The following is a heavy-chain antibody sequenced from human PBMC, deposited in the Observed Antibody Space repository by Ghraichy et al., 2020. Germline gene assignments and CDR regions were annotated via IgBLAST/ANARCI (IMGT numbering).Heavy chain of an antibody. CDR1: GYNFTSYG. D-gene: IGHD3-22*01. CDR2: ISAYNGNA. V-gene: IGHV1-18*01. CDR3: ARDYSSGEQNWFGP. Sequence: ASVKVSCKASGYNFTSYGFTWVRQAPGQGLEWMGWISAYNGNAKYAQKLQGRVTMTTDTSTSTAYMELRSLRSDDTAVYYCARDYSSGEQNWFGPWGQGTLVTVAS. J-gene: IGHJ5*02.